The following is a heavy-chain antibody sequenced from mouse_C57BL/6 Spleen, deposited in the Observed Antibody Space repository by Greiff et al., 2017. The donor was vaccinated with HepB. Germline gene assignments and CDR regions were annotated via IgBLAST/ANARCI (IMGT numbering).Heavy chain of an antibody. CDR1: GYTFTSYW. CDR3: AREGDYVYFDY. Sequence: QVQLQQSGAELVKPGASVKLSCKASGYTFTSYWMHWVKQRPGRGLEWIARIDPNSGGTKYNEKFKSKATLTVDKPSSTAYMQLSSLTSEDSAVYYCAREGDYVYFDYWGQGTTLTVSS. J-gene: IGHJ2*01. V-gene: IGHV1-72*01. D-gene: IGHD2-4*01. CDR2: IDPNSGGT.